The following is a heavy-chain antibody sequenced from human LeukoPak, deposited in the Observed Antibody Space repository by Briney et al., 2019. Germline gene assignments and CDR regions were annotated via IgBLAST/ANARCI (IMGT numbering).Heavy chain of an antibody. CDR2: IYHSGST. V-gene: IGHV4-39*01. D-gene: IGHD2-2*01. Sequence: SETLSLTCTVSGGSISSSSYYWGWIRQPPGKGLEWIGSIYHSGSTYYNPSLKSRVTISVDTSKNQFSLKLSSVTAADTAVYYCARLAVVAAFDIWGQGTMVTVSS. CDR3: ARLAVVAAFDI. CDR1: GGSISSSSYY. J-gene: IGHJ3*02.